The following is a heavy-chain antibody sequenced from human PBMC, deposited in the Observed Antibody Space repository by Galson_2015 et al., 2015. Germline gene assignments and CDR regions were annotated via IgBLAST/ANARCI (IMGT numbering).Heavy chain of an antibody. J-gene: IGHJ6*02. V-gene: IGHV1-3*01. D-gene: IGHD1-1*01. CDR3: ARWTPNDPAMFGMDV. Sequence: SVKVSCTASGYTFTSYAMHWVRQAPGQRLEWMGWINAGNGNRKYSQKFKGRVTITRDTSASTAYMELSSLRSEDTAVYYCARWTPNDPAMFGMDVWGQGTTVTVSS. CDR2: INAGNGNR. CDR1: GYTFTSYA.